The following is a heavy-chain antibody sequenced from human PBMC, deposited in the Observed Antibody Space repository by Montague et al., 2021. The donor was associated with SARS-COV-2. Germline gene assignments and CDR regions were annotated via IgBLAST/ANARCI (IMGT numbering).Heavy chain of an antibody. V-gene: IGHV4-31*03. D-gene: IGHD3-22*01. J-gene: IGHJ3*02. CDR1: GGSISSGGYY. CDR2: IYYSGST. CDR3: ARARTRITMIVVVIDAFDI. Sequence: TLSLTCTVSGGSISSGGYYWGWIRQHPGKGLEWIGYIYYSGSTYYNPSLKSRVTISVDTSKNQFSLKLSSVTAADTAVYYCARARTRITMIVVVIDAFDIWGQGTMATVSS.